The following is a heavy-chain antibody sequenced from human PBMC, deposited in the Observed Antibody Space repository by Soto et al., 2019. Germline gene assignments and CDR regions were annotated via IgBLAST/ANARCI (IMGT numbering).Heavy chain of an antibody. CDR1: GGSISSSSYY. Sequence: QLQLQESGPGLVKPSETLSLTCTVSGGSISSSSYYWGWIRQPPGKGLEWIGSIYYSGSTYYNPSLKSRVAISVDTSENQFSLKLISVTAAGTAVYYCARTRAVWFDPWGQGTLVTVSS. D-gene: IGHD6-19*01. J-gene: IGHJ5*02. CDR3: ARTRAVWFDP. V-gene: IGHV4-39*01. CDR2: IYYSGST.